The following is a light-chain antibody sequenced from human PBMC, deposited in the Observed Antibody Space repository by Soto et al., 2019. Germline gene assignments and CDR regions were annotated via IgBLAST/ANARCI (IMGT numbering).Light chain of an antibody. Sequence: QSALTQPPSVSGSPGQSVTISCTGTSSDVGGYNYVSWYQHHPGKAPKLMIYDVSNRPSGVSNRFSGSKSDNTASLTVSGLQAEDEADYHCSSYTSSSTCQVVFGAGTKVTVL. J-gene: IGLJ1*01. V-gene: IGLV2-14*03. CDR2: DVS. CDR1: SSDVGGYNY. CDR3: SSYTSSSTCQVV.